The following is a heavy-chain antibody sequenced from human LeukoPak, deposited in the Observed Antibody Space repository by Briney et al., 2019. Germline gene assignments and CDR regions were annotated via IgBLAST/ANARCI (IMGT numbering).Heavy chain of an antibody. J-gene: IGHJ3*02. D-gene: IGHD3-16*01. CDR2: ISSYNGNT. CDR1: GYTFTKFG. CDR3: ARDWGSDAFDI. Sequence: ASVKVSCTASGYTFTKFGISWVRQAPGQGLEWMGWISSYNGNTNYAQKFQGRVTMTTDTSTSTAYMELRSLRSDDTAVYYCARDWGSDAFDIWGQGTMVTVSS. V-gene: IGHV1-18*01.